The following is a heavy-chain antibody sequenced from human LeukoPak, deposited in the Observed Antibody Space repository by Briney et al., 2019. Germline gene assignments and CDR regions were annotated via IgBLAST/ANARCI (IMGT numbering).Heavy chain of an antibody. D-gene: IGHD4-23*01. J-gene: IGHJ4*02. Sequence: GGSLRLSCAASGFTFSSYAMHWVRQAPGKGLEWVAVISYDGSNKYYADSVKGRFTISRDNSKNTLYLQMNSLRAEDTAVYYCARVFVSGGNDYWGQGTLVTVSS. CDR2: ISYDGSNK. V-gene: IGHV3-30-3*01. CDR1: GFTFSSYA. CDR3: ARVFVSGGNDY.